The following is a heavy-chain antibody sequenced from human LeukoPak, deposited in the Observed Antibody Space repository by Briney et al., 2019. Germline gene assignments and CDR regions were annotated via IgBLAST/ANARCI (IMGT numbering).Heavy chain of an antibody. CDR2: VSGSGGTT. V-gene: IGHV3-23*01. Sequence: PGGSLRLSCAASGFTFSNYAMTWVRQVPEKGLEWVSSVSGSGGTTYYADSVKGRFTISRDSSKNTLYLQMNSLRVEDTAVYYCAKDRPLNWGYYFDYWGQGTLVTVSS. CDR3: AKDRPLNWGYYFDY. J-gene: IGHJ4*02. CDR1: GFTFSNYA. D-gene: IGHD7-27*01.